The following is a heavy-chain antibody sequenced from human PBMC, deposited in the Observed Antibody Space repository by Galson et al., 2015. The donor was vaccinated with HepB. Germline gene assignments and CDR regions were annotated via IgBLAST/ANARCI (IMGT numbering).Heavy chain of an antibody. V-gene: IGHV3-23*01. CDR2: SSGSGGST. D-gene: IGHD6-13*01. CDR3: AKGIAAAGRGRAFDI. J-gene: IGHJ3*02. CDR1: GLTFSSYA. Sequence: SLRLSCAASGLTFSSYAMSWVRQAPGKGLEWVAASSGSGGSTYYADSVKGRFTISRDNSKNTLYLQMNSLRAEDTAVYYCAKGIAAAGRGRAFDIWGQGTMVIVSS.